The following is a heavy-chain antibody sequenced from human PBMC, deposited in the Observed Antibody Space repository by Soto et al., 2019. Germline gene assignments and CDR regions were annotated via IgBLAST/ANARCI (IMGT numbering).Heavy chain of an antibody. J-gene: IGHJ3*02. CDR1: GGSFSGYY. V-gene: IGHV4-34*01. D-gene: IGHD3-10*01. CDR3: ASGSGSYYPQDAFDI. Sequence: SETLSLTCAVYGGSFSGYYWSWIRQPPGKGLEWIGDINHSGSTNYNPSLKSRVTISVDTSKNQFSLKLSSVTAADTAVYYCASGSGSYYPQDAFDIWGQGTMVTVSS. CDR2: INHSGST.